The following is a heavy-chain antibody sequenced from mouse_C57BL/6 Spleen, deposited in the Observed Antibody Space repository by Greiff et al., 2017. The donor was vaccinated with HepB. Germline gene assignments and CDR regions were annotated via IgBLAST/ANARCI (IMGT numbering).Heavy chain of an antibody. CDR3: ARCTTVVADY. J-gene: IGHJ2*01. CDR1: GYAFTNYL. V-gene: IGHV1-54*01. D-gene: IGHD1-1*01. CDR2: INPGSGGT. Sequence: VQLLQSGAELVRPGTSVKVSCKASGYAFTNYLIEWVKQRPGQGLEWIGVINPGSGGTNYNEKFKGKATLTAHKSSSTAYMQLSSLTSEDSAGYVCARCTTVVADYWGQGTTRTVSS.